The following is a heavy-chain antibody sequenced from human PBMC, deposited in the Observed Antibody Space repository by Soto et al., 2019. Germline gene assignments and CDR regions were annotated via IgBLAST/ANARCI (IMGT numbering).Heavy chain of an antibody. CDR1: GYTFTSYG. V-gene: IGHV1-18*01. CDR3: ARGVGWEPLDY. D-gene: IGHD1-26*01. J-gene: IGHJ4*02. CDR2: INAYNGNT. Sequence: QVQLVQSGAEVKKPGASVKVSCKASGYTFTSYGIRWVRQAPGQGLEWMGWINAYNGNTNYAQKHQGRDTMTTDTTTTTGYMELMSLRSDDTAVYYCARGVGWEPLDYWGQGTLVTVSS.